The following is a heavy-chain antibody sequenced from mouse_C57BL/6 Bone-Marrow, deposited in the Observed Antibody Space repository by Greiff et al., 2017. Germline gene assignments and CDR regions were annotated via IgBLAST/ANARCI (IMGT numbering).Heavy chain of an antibody. J-gene: IGHJ4*01. V-gene: IGHV1-18*01. D-gene: IGHD1-1*01. CDR2: INPNNGGT. CDR3: ARQNPPITSYAMDY. Sequence: EVQGVESGPELVKPGASVKIPCKASGYTFTDYNMDWVKQSHGKSLEWIGDINPNNGGTIYNQKFKGKATLTVDKSSSTAYMELRSLTSEDTAVYYCARQNPPITSYAMDYWGQGTSVTVSS. CDR1: GYTFTDYN.